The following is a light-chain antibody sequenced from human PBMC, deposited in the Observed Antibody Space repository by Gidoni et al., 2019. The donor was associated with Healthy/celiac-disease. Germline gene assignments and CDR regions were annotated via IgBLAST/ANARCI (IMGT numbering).Light chain of an antibody. CDR3: QQSYSTPWT. CDR2: AAS. V-gene: IGKV1-39*01. J-gene: IGKJ1*01. CDR1: QSISSY. Sequence: DIQMTQSPSSLSASVGDRVTITCRASQSISSYLNWYQQKPGKAPKLLIYAASSLQSGDPSRLSGSGSGTDFTLTISSLQPEDFATYYCQQSYSTPWTFGQGTKVEIK.